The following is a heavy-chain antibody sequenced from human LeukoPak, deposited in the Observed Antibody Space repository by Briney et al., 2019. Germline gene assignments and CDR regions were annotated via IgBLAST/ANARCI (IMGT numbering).Heavy chain of an antibody. CDR2: IIPIFGTA. Sequence: SVKVSCKASGGTFSSYAISWVRQAPGQGLEWMGGIIPIFGTANYAQKFQGRVTITADESTSTAYMELSSLRSEDTAVYCCAASGKVPAAISAYWGQGTLVTVSS. J-gene: IGHJ4*02. D-gene: IGHD2-2*02. CDR1: GGTFSSYA. V-gene: IGHV1-69*13. CDR3: AASGKVPAAISAY.